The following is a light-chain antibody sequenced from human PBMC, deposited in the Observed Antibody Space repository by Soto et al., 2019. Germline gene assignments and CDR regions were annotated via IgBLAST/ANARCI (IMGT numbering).Light chain of an antibody. CDR1: QNIGTW. V-gene: IGKV1-5*03. CDR2: KAS. J-gene: IGKJ2*01. Sequence: DIQMTQSPSTLSASVGDRVTITCRASQNIGTWLAWYQQKPGKAPNLLIYKASILQSGVPPRFTGGGSGTEFTLTISSLHPDDFATYYCQQYNSHASTFGQGTGLEIK. CDR3: QQYNSHAST.